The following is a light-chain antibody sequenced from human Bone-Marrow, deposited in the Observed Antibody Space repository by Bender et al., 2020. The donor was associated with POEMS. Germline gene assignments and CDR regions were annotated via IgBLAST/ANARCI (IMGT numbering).Light chain of an antibody. CDR3: SSFAGGNNLI. CDR2: EVT. J-gene: IGLJ2*01. CDR1: GSDVGGYDY. V-gene: IGLV2-8*01. Sequence: QSVLTQPPSASGSPGQSVTISCTGTGSDVGGYDYVSWYQQHPGKAPKLLICEVTKRPSGVPARFCGSKSGNTASLTVSGLQAEDEADYYCSSFAGGNNLIFGGGTKLTVL.